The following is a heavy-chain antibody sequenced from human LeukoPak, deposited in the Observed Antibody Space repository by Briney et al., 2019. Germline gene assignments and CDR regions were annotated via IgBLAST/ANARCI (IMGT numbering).Heavy chain of an antibody. CDR2: INHSGST. D-gene: IGHD1-1*01. Sequence: PETLSLTCAVYGGSFSGYYWSWIRQPPGKGLEWIGEINHSGSTNYNPSLKSRVTISVDTSKNQFSLKLSSVTAADTAVYYCAVARNWNGNYWGQGTLVTVSS. J-gene: IGHJ4*02. CDR1: GGSFSGYY. V-gene: IGHV4-34*01. CDR3: AVARNWNGNY.